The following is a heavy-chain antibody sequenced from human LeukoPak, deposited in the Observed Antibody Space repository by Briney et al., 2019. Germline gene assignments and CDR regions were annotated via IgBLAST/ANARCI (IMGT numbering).Heavy chain of an antibody. V-gene: IGHV1-2*02. CDR3: ARGASGVYTVTTSWFDP. D-gene: IGHD4-17*01. Sequence: ASVTVSCKSSAYTFTVYYMHWVRQAPGQGLEWMGWINPNSGGTNYAQKFQGRVTLTRDTSISTAYMELSRLRSDDTAVYYCARGASGVYTVTTSWFDPWGQGTLVTVSS. CDR2: INPNSGGT. CDR1: AYTFTVYY. J-gene: IGHJ5*02.